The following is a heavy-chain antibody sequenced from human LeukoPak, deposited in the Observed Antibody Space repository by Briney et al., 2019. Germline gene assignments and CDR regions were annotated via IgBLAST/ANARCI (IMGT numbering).Heavy chain of an antibody. J-gene: IGHJ3*02. CDR3: ARAGLWFQAHAFDI. CDR2: MNPNSGNT. CDR1: GYTFTSYD. Sequence: REASVKVSCKASGYTFTSYDINWVRQATGQGLEWMGWMNPNSGNTGYAQKFQGRVTITRNTSISTAYMELSSLRSEDTAVYYCARAGLWFQAHAFDIWGQGTMVTVSS. D-gene: IGHD3-10*01. V-gene: IGHV1-8*03.